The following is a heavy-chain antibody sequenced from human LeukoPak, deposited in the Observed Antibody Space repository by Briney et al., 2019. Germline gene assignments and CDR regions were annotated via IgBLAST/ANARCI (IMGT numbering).Heavy chain of an antibody. D-gene: IGHD3-22*01. J-gene: IGHJ4*02. CDR1: GFTFSSYA. V-gene: IGHV3-66*01. Sequence: GGSLRLSCAASGFTFSSYAMSWVRQAPGKGLEWVSVIYSGGSTYYADSVKGRFTISRDNSKNTLYLQMNSLRAEDTAVYYCARDPGYYDSSGYCDYWGQGTLVTVSS. CDR3: ARDPGYYDSSGYCDY. CDR2: IYSGGST.